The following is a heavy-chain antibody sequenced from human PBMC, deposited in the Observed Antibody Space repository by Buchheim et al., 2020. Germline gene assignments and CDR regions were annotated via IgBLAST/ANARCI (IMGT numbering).Heavy chain of an antibody. CDR3: AASDITAAGTRDFDY. V-gene: IGHV3-30*03. CDR1: GFTFSSCG. Sequence: QVQLVEFGGGVVQPGRSLRLSCAASGFTFSSCGMHWVRQAPGKGLEWVAVISYDGSKKYHADSVKGRFTISRDNSKNTLYLQMNSLRGEDTDVYYCAASDITAAGTRDFDYWGQGTL. D-gene: IGHD6-13*01. J-gene: IGHJ4*02. CDR2: ISYDGSKK.